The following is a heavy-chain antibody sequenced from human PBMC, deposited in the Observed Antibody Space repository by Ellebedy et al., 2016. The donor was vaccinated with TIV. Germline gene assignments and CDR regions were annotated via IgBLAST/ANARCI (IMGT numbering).Heavy chain of an antibody. J-gene: IGHJ3*01. V-gene: IGHV3-74*01. Sequence: GESLKISCTASGFTFSSHWMHWVRQAPGKGLVWVSRISSDGSYTSYADSVKGRFSISRDNAKNTLFLQMDSLRVEDQALYYCVRDARTHGFDVWGQGTAVTVSS. CDR2: ISSDGSYT. CDR1: GFTFSSHW. CDR3: VRDARTHGFDV.